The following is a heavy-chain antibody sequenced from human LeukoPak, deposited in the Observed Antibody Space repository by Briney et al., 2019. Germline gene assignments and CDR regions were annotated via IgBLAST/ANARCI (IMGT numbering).Heavy chain of an antibody. CDR2: IIPIFGTA. CDR3: ARTRSGWYYFDY. J-gene: IGHJ4*02. V-gene: IGHV1-69*01. D-gene: IGHD6-19*01. Sequence: SVKVSCKASGGTFSSYAISWVRQAPGQGLEWMGGIIPIFGTANYAQKFQGRVTITADESTSTAYMELSSLRSEDTAVYCCARTRSGWYYFDYWGQGTLVTVSS. CDR1: GGTFSSYA.